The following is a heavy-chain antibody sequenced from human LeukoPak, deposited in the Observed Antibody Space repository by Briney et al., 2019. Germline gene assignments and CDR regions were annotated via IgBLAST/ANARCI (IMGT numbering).Heavy chain of an antibody. J-gene: IGHJ4*02. Sequence: GGSLRLSCAASGFTFSSNSMNWVRQAPGKGLEWVSYISSTGGTIYYADSMKGRFTISRDNAKNSLYLQMNSLRVEDTAVYYCARDYPDGGGGRYFDWLSVFWGQGTLVTVSS. CDR2: ISSTGGTI. CDR3: ARDYPDGGGGRYFDWLSVF. D-gene: IGHD3-9*01. CDR1: GFTFSSNS. V-gene: IGHV3-48*04.